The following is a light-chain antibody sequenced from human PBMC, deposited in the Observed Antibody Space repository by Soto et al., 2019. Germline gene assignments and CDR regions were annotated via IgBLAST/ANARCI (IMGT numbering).Light chain of an antibody. V-gene: IGKV1-5*01. CDR1: QSISNR. J-gene: IGKJ2*01. CDR3: QQLSHYPYT. Sequence: DIQMTQSPSTLSASVGDRVTITCRASQSISNRLAWYQQKPGKAPKFLIYDASSLESGVPSRFTGSGSGRKFTLTISGLQFGDFATYFCQQLSHYPYTFGQGTKVDIK. CDR2: DAS.